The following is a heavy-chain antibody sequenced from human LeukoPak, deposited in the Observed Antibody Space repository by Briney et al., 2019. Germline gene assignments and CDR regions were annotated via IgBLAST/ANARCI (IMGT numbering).Heavy chain of an antibody. CDR3: ARDRGRSGGSCYPN. J-gene: IGHJ4*02. V-gene: IGHV3-7*01. Sequence: GGSLRLSCAASGFTFSSYWMSWVRQAPGKRLEWVANIKQDGSEKYYVDSVRGRFTISRDNAKNSLYLQMNSLRAEDTAVYYCARDRGRSGGSCYPNWGQGTLVTVSS. CDR1: GFTFSSYW. CDR2: IKQDGSEK. D-gene: IGHD2-15*01.